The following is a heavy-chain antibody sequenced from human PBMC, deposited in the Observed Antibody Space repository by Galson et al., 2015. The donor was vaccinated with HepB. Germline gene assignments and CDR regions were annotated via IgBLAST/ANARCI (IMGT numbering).Heavy chain of an antibody. V-gene: IGHV4-4*02. Sequence: ETLSLTCAVSGGSISSSNWWSWVRQPPGKGLEWIGEIYHSGSTNYNPSLKSRVTISVDKSKNQFSLKLSSVTAADTAVYYCARDPGGPVLRYYLFDIWGQGTMVTVSS. J-gene: IGHJ3*02. CDR3: ARDPGGPVLRYYLFDI. D-gene: IGHD3-9*01. CDR1: GGSISSSNW. CDR2: IYHSGST.